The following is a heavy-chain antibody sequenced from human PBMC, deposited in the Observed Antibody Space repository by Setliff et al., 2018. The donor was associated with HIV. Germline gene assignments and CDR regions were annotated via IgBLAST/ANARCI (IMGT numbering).Heavy chain of an antibody. J-gene: IGHJ4*02. D-gene: IGHD3-10*01. Sequence: SETLSLTCTVSGGSISSRAYYWGCIRQPPGKGLEWIGSIYYSGSTKYHASLKSRVTISIDTSKNQISLKLSSVTAADTAVYYCARGLNYYGSGSYLPLGYWGQGTLVTVSS. CDR2: IYYSGST. CDR1: GGSISSRAYY. CDR3: ARGLNYYGSGSYLPLGY. V-gene: IGHV4-39*07.